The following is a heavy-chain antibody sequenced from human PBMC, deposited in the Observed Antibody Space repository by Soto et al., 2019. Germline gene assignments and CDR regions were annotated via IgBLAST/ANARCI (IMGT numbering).Heavy chain of an antibody. J-gene: IGHJ4*02. CDR1: GGSISSYY. CDR3: ARGRGDTAMAWYY. D-gene: IGHD5-18*01. Sequence: QVQLQESGPGLVKPSETLSLTCTVSGGSISSYYWSWIRQSPGKGLEWIGYISYRGSTKYNPSLKSRVTISVDTSKNQFSLKLSSVTAADTAVYYCARGRGDTAMAWYYWGQGTLVTVSS. CDR2: ISYRGST. V-gene: IGHV4-59*01.